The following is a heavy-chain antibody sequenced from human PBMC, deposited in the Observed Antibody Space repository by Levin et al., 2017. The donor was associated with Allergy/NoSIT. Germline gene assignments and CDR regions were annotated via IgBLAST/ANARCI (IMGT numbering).Heavy chain of an antibody. V-gene: IGHV3-15*01. J-gene: IGHJ4*02. D-gene: IGHD6-19*01. CDR2: IKRKTDGGTT. CDR3: THSLQDSSGWFGAFDY. Sequence: GGSLRLSCAASGFTFSNAWMSWVRQAPGKGLEWVGRIKRKTDGGTTDYAAPVRGRFTISRDDSKNSLYLQMNSLKTEDTAVYYCTHSLQDSSGWFGAFDYWGQGTLVTVSS. CDR1: GFTFSNAW.